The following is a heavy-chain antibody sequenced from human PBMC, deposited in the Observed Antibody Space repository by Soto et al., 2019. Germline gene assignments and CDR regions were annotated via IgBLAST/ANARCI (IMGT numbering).Heavy chain of an antibody. J-gene: IGHJ4*02. CDR2: ISSSGSTI. CDR3: ASDRHSSSWSAYLFDY. CDR1: GFTFSDYY. V-gene: IGHV3-11*01. Sequence: QVQLVESGGGLVKPGGSLRLSCAASGFTFSDYYMSWIRQAPGKGLEWVSYISSSGSTIYYADSVKGRFTISRDNAKNSLYLQMNSLRAEDTAVYYCASDRHSSSWSAYLFDYWGQGTLVTVSS. D-gene: IGHD6-13*01.